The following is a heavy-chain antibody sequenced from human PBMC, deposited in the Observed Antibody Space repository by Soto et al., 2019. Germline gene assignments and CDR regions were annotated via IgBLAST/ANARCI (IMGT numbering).Heavy chain of an antibody. D-gene: IGHD6-19*01. V-gene: IGHV3-30*03. Sequence: PGGSLRLSCAASGFTFRTYGMHWVRQAPGKGLEWVAVISYDGSNKYYADSVMGRFTISRDNSKKTLYLQMSSLRPEDTAVYYCAAPSFGAVARRFGNRGQGTLVTVSS. CDR3: AAPSFGAVARRFGN. J-gene: IGHJ4*02. CDR1: GFTFRTYG. CDR2: ISYDGSNK.